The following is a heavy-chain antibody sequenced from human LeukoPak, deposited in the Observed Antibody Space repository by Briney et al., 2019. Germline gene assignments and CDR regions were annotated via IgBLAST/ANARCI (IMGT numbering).Heavy chain of an antibody. J-gene: IGHJ4*02. CDR2: INHSGST. CDR3: ARGARYYFDY. Sequence: PSQTLSLTCTVSGGSISSGDYYWSWIRQPPGKGLEWIGEINHSGSTNYNPSLKSRVTISVDTSKNQFSLKLSSVTAADTAVYYCARGARYYFDYWGQGTLVTVSS. V-gene: IGHV4-30-4*08. CDR1: GGSISSGDYY.